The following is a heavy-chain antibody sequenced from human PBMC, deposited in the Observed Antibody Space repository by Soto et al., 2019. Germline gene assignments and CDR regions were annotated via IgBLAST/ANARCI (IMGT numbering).Heavy chain of an antibody. Sequence: EVPVSESGGGLVQPGGSLRLSCAASGFTFSSYAMTWVRQAPGKGLEWVSVISGSGGSTYYADSVKGRFTISRDNPKKMLNLEMNSLGAEAKPVYYCGKDVKPRVERAYDCGGPGTLVTVSS. CDR3: GKDVKPRVERAYDC. D-gene: IGHD1-1*01. CDR1: GFTFSSYA. V-gene: IGHV3-23*01. CDR2: ISGSGGST. J-gene: IGHJ4*02.